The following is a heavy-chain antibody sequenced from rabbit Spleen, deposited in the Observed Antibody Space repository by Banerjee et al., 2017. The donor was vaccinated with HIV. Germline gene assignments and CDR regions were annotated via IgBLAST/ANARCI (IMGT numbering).Heavy chain of an antibody. CDR1: GFSFGDRDV. CDR2: INVATGKP. Sequence: QSLEESGGGLVQPGGSLTLTCTASGFSFGDRDVMCWVRQAPGKGLEWIACINVATGKPVYATWAKGRFTISRTSSTTVTLRMTSLTAADTATYFCARDLVGVIGWNFYLWGQGTLVTVS. CDR3: ARDLVGVIGWNFYL. D-gene: IGHD1-1*01. V-gene: IGHV1S40*01. J-gene: IGHJ4*01.